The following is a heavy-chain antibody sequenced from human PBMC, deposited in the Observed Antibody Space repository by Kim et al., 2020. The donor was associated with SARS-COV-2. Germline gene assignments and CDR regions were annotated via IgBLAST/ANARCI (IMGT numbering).Heavy chain of an antibody. D-gene: IGHD6-13*01. CDR2: IYSGGST. CDR1: GFTVSSNY. J-gene: IGHJ6*02. CDR3: ARQTDRISRGIYYYGMDV. V-gene: IGHV3-66*02. Sequence: GGSLRLSCAASGFTVSSNYMSWVRQAPGKGLEWVSVIYSGGSTYYADSVKGRFTISRDNSKNTLYLQMNSLRAEDTAVYYCARQTDRISRGIYYYGMDVWGQGTTVTVSS.